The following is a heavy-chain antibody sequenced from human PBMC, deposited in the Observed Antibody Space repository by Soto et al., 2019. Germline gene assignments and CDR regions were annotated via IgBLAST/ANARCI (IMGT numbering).Heavy chain of an antibody. D-gene: IGHD1-26*01. CDR3: TRHPVDTKGREDFDY. CDR1: GFTFSGSA. Sequence: GGSLRLSCAASGFTFSGSAMHWVRQASGKGLEWVGRIRSKANSYATAYAASVKGRFTISRDDSKNTAYLQMNSLKTEDTAVYYCTRHPVDTKGREDFDYWGQGTLVTVSS. V-gene: IGHV3-73*01. J-gene: IGHJ4*02. CDR2: IRSKANSYAT.